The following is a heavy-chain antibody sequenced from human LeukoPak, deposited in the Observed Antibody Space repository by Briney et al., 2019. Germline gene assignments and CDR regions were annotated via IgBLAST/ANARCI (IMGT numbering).Heavy chain of an antibody. J-gene: IGHJ3*02. D-gene: IGHD3-22*01. CDR1: DGSISTYY. CDR2: SYYSGST. Sequence: PSETLSLTCTVSDGSISTYYWTWIRQPPGKGLEWIGYSYYSGSTNYNPSLKSRVTISVDTSKNQFSLKLSSVTAADTAVYYCARYSNYYDSSGSAWAFDIWGQGTMVTVSP. V-gene: IGHV4-59*08. CDR3: ARYSNYYDSSGSAWAFDI.